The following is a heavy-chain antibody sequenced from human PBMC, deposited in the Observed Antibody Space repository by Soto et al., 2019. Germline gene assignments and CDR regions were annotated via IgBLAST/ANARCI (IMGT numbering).Heavy chain of an antibody. D-gene: IGHD6-13*01. CDR2: IYYSGST. J-gene: IGHJ3*02. Sequence: PSETLSLTCTVSGGSISSSSYYWGWIRQPPGKGLEWIGSIYYSGSTYYNPSLKSRVTISVDTSKNQFSLKLSSVTAADTAVYYCASIAAAGTGDAFDIWGQGTMVTV. CDR1: GGSISSSSYY. V-gene: IGHV4-39*01. CDR3: ASIAAAGTGDAFDI.